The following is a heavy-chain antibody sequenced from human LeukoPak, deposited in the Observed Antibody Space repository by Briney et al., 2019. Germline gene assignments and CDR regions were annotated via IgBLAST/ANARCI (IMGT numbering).Heavy chain of an antibody. CDR2: IYYSGST. CDR3: ERSSGDHEAVDF. D-gene: IGHD7-27*01. J-gene: IGHJ4*01. CDR1: GGSISSHY. V-gene: IGHV4-59*11. Sequence: PSETLSLTCTVSGGSISSHYWSWIRQPPGKGLEWIGYIYYSGSTTYNPSLKSRVTISVDTSKNHFSLNLTSVTAADTAVYYCERSSGDHEAVDFWGQGTPVTVSS.